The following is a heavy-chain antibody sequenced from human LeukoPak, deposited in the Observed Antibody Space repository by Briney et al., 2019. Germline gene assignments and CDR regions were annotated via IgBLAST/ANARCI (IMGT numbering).Heavy chain of an antibody. Sequence: GASVKVSCKASGYTFTSYYMHWVRQAPGQGLEWMGGIIPIFGTANYAQKFQGRVTMTRNTSISTAYMELTSLRSEDTAVYYCVGGAPNWGFDYWGQGTLVTVSS. CDR1: GYTFTSYY. J-gene: IGHJ4*02. V-gene: IGHV1-8*02. CDR3: VGGAPNWGFDY. CDR2: IIPIFGTA. D-gene: IGHD7-27*01.